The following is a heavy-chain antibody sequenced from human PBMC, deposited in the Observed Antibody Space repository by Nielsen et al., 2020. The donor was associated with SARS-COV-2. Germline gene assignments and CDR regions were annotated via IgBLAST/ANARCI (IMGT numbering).Heavy chain of an antibody. V-gene: IGHV1-69*04. CDR2: IIPILGIA. D-gene: IGHD1-20*01. CDR3: ARGITGAYGMDV. CDR1: GGTLSSYA. J-gene: IGHJ6*02. Sequence: SVKVSCKASGGTLSSYAISWVRQAPGQGLEWTGRIIPILGIANYAQKFQGRVTITADKSTSTAYMELGSLRSEDTAVYYCARGITGAYGMDVWGQGTTVTVSS.